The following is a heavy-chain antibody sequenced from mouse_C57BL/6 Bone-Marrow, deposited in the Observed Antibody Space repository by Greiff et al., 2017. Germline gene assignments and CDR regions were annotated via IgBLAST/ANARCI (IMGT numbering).Heavy chain of an antibody. D-gene: IGHD2-5*01. CDR2: INPNNGGT. Sequence: EVQLQQSGPELVKPGASVKIPCKASGYTFTDYNMDWVKQSHGKSLEWIGDINPNNGGTIYNQKFKGKATLTVDKSSSTAYMELRSLTSEDTAVYYCARRTPYYSNYAWFAYWGQGTLVTVSA. CDR1: GYTFTDYN. CDR3: ARRTPYYSNYAWFAY. J-gene: IGHJ3*01. V-gene: IGHV1-18*01.